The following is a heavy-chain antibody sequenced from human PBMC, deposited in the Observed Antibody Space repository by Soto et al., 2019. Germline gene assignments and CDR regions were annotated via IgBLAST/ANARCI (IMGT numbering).Heavy chain of an antibody. D-gene: IGHD2-2*01. Sequence: LRLSCAASGFTFSSYAMSWVRQAPGKGLEWVSAISGSGGSTYYADSVKGRFTISRDNSKNTLYLQMNSLRAEDTAVYYCAKAPTRHTSNCYDYWGQGTLVTVSS. V-gene: IGHV3-23*01. CDR3: AKAPTRHTSNCYDY. CDR1: GFTFSSYA. CDR2: ISGSGGST. J-gene: IGHJ4*02.